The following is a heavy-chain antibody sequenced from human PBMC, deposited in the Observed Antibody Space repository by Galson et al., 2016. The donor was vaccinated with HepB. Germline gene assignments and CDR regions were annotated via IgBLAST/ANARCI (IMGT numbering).Heavy chain of an antibody. D-gene: IGHD2-8*02. CDR2: IKQDGSEK. J-gene: IGHJ4*02. CDR3: ASWWQTPASYFDY. Sequence: SLRLSSAASGFTFSSDWMSWVRQAPGKGLEWVANIKQDGSEKYYVDSVKGRFTISGDNAKNSLYLQMNSLRAEDTAVYYCASWWQTPASYFDYWGQGTLVTVSS. CDR1: GFTFSSDW. V-gene: IGHV3-7*01.